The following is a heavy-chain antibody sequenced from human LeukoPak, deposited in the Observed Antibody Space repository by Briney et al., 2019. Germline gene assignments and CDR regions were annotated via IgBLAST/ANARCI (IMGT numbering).Heavy chain of an antibody. J-gene: IGHJ3*02. V-gene: IGHV3-53*01. CDR3: ARGYYYDSSAYYSDAFDI. CDR2: IYSGGST. CDR1: GFTVSSNY. Sequence: GGSLRLSCAASGFTVSSNYMSWVRQAPGKGLEWVSIIYSGGSTYYADSVKGRFTISRDNSKNTLYLQMNSLRAEDTAVYYCARGYYYDSSAYYSDAFDIWGQGTMVTVSS. D-gene: IGHD3-22*01.